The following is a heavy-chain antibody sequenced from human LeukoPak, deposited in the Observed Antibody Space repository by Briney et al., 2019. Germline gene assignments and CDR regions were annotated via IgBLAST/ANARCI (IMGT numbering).Heavy chain of an antibody. CDR2: ISTDNGDT. CDR3: GRAGGDHLIDH. D-gene: IGHD2-21*02. CDR1: GYTFTSHG. Sequence: GASVKVSCKASGYTFTSHGISWVRQAPGEGLEWMGWISTDNGDTNYTQSFQDRVSMTTDTSTNTAYMELRSLRSDDTALYYCGRAGGDHLIDHWGQGTLVIVSS. J-gene: IGHJ4*02. V-gene: IGHV1-18*01.